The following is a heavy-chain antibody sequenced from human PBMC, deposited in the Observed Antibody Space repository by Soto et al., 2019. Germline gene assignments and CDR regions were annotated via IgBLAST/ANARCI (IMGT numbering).Heavy chain of an antibody. CDR1: AFTFSSHT. V-gene: IGHV3-48*02. D-gene: IGHD3-10*01. Sequence: PGGSLRLSCAASAFTFSSHTMNWVRQAPGKGLEWISYITSTSSTKNYADSVKGRFTISRDNANNSLYLQMNSLRDEDTAVYYCARRITMVRGPYYYYAMDVWGQGTTVTVSS. CDR3: ARRITMVRGPYYYYAMDV. CDR2: ITSTSSTK. J-gene: IGHJ6*02.